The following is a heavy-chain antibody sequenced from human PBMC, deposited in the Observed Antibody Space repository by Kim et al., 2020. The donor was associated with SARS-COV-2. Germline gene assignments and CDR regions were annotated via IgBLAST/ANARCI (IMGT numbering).Heavy chain of an antibody. CDR1: GYTFTSYC. CDR2: IDVANTNT. CDR3: ARDGRSVGYYFDY. D-gene: IGHD6-25*01. J-gene: IGHJ4*02. V-gene: IGHV1-3*01. Sequence: ASVKVSCKASGYTFTSYCLHWVRQAPGQSLEWMGWIDVANTNTHYSENFQGRVTISRDTSATAVYIELRSLRSEDTAVYYCARDGRSVGYYFDYWCQGTLFTVSS.